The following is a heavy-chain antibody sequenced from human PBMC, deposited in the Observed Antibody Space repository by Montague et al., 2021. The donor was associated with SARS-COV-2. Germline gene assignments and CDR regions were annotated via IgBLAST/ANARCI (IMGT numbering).Heavy chain of an antibody. CDR2: ISNGGGTT. CDR3: AKVREIEGFYAVFDL. CDR1: GFTFSAFA. Sequence: SLRLSCAASGFTFSAFAMNWVRQAPGKGLVWVSRISNGGGTTSYADPVRGRFTNSRDNANNTLYLQMNSLRAEDTAIYYCAKVREIEGFYAVFDLWGQGTIVIVSS. D-gene: IGHD2/OR15-2a*01. V-gene: IGHV3-23*01. J-gene: IGHJ3*01.